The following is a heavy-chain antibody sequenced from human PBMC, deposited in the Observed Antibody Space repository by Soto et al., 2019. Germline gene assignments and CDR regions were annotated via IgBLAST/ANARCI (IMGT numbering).Heavy chain of an antibody. CDR3: ARSRNLDV. V-gene: IGHV4-34*01. D-gene: IGHD1-1*01. Sequence: QVQVQQWGAGLLKPSETLSLTCAVYGGSFSENHWSWIRQPPGKGLEWIGEIQNTGGTNYSPPLKSRVTISVDRSKNQLSLSLTSVSAADTAVYYCARSRNLDVWGQGTTVIVSS. J-gene: IGHJ6*02. CDR1: GGSFSENH. CDR2: IQNTGGT.